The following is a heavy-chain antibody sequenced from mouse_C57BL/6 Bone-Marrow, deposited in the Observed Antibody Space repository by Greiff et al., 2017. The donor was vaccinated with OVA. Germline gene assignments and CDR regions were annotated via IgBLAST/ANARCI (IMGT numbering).Heavy chain of an antibody. J-gene: IGHJ4*01. CDR1: GYTFTSYG. D-gene: IGHD1-1*01. V-gene: IGHV1-81*01. Sequence: QVQLKQSGAELARPGASVKLSCKASGYTFTSYGISWVKQRTGQGLEWIGEIYPRSGNTYYNEKFKGKATLTADKSSSTAYMELRSLTSEDSAVYFCARLLPQMDYWGQGTSVTVSS. CDR3: ARLLPQMDY. CDR2: IYPRSGNT.